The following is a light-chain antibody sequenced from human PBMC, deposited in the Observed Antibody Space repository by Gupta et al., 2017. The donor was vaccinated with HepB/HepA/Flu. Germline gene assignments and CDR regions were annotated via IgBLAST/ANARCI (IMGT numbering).Light chain of an antibody. J-gene: IGLJ2*01. CDR1: RSDVGSYNL. Sequence: QSALTQPASVSGSPGQSITISCTGTRSDVGSYNLVSWYQQHPGKAPKLMIYEVGKRPSGVSNRFSGSKSGNTASLTISGLQAEDEADYYCCSYATSSTVFGGGTMLTVL. CDR2: EVG. V-gene: IGLV2-23*02. CDR3: CSYATSSTV.